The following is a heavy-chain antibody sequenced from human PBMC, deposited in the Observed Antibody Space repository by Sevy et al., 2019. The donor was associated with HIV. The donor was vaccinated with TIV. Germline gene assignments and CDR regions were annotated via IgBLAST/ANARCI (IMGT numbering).Heavy chain of an antibody. J-gene: IGHJ4*02. Sequence: ASVKVSCKASGYTFTDYYIQWFRQAPGQGLEWMGWINPNTGVTKYAWRFQGRVTMTTRTSITTAYLDLSRLRSGDTAFYFCARSDESAEYGFDYWGQGTLVTVSS. CDR2: INPNTGVT. CDR1: GYTFTDYY. CDR3: ARSDESAEYGFDY. D-gene: IGHD4-17*01. V-gene: IGHV1-2*02.